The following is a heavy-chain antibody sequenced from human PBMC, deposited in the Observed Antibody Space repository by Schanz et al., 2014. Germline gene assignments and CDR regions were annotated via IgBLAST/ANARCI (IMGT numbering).Heavy chain of an antibody. D-gene: IGHD6-13*01. J-gene: IGHJ6*02. V-gene: IGHV4-31*09. CDR1: GDSMSSGGYY. CDR2: IYDSGNT. CDR3: TTQQLGSHYLYGMDV. Sequence: QVQLQESGPGLVKPSQTLSLTCNVSGDSMSSGGYYWNWIRQHPGKGLEWIGYIYDSGNTYYNPSLKSRVTVSVDKPKNQFSLKLNSVTAADTAVYYCTTQQLGSHYLYGMDVWGQGTTVTVS.